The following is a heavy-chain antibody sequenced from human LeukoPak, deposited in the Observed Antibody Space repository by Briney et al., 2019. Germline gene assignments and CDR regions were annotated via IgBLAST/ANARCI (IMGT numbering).Heavy chain of an antibody. D-gene: IGHD6-6*01. J-gene: IGHJ5*02. CDR3: ARAFDTPPSIAARPANWFDP. CDR1: GYSFTSYW. V-gene: IGHV5-51*01. CDR2: IYPGDSDT. Sequence: GESLKISCKGSGYSFTSYWIGWVRQMPGKGLEWMGIIYPGDSDTRYSPSFQGQVTISADKSIGTAYLQWSSLKASDTAMYYCARAFDTPPSIAARPANWFDPWGQGTLVTVSS.